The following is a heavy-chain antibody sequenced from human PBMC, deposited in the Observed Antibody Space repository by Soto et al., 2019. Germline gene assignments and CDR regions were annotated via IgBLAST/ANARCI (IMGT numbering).Heavy chain of an antibody. CDR3: ARERSSGWYVDY. V-gene: IGHV1-8*01. CDR1: GYTFTSYD. CDR2: MNPSSGNT. Sequence: VKVSCKASGYTFTSYDINWVRQATGQGLEWMGWMNPSSGNTGYAQKFQGRVTMTRNTSISAAYMELSSLRSEDTAVYYCARERSSGWYVDYWGQGTLVT. J-gene: IGHJ4*02. D-gene: IGHD6-19*01.